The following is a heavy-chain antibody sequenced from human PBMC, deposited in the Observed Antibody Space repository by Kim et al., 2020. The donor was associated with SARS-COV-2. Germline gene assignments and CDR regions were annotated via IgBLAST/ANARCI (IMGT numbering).Heavy chain of an antibody. CDR1: GGSFSGYY. V-gene: IGHV4-34*01. CDR3: ARSRGLRYFDL. D-gene: IGHD3-16*01. J-gene: IGHJ2*01. CDR2: INHSGST. Sequence: SETLSLTCAVYGGSFSGYYWSWIRQPPGKGLEWIGEINHSGSTNYNPSLKSRVTISVDTSKNQFSLKLSSVTAADTAVYYCARSRGLRYFDLWGRGTLVT.